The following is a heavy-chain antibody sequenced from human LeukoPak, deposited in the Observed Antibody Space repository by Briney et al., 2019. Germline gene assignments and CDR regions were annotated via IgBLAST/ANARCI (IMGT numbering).Heavy chain of an antibody. V-gene: IGHV4-39*01. J-gene: IGHJ6*03. CDR2: IYYSGST. Sequence: SETLSLTCTVSGGSISSSSYYWGWIRQPPGKGLEWIGSIYYSGSTYYNPSLKSRVTISVDTSKNQFSLKLSSVTAADTAVYYCARGPPPQDYTTGTNPRYYYYYYMDVWGKGTTVTVSS. D-gene: IGHD1-1*01. CDR3: ARGPPPQDYTTGTNPRYYYYYYMDV. CDR1: GGSISSSSYY.